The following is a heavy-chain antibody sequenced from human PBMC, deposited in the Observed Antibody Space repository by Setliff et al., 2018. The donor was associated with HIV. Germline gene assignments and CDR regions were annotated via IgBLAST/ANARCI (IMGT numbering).Heavy chain of an antibody. D-gene: IGHD3-22*01. CDR2: INHSGST. CDR3: ARVGYYDTSFDY. CDR1: GGSFSGYY. V-gene: IGHV4-34*01. Sequence: SETLSLTCDVYGGSFSGYYWSWIRQPPGKGLEWIGKINHSGSTNYNPSLKSRVTISVDTSKNQFSLKLGSATAADTAVYYCARVGYYDTSFDYWGQGTLVTVSS. J-gene: IGHJ4*02.